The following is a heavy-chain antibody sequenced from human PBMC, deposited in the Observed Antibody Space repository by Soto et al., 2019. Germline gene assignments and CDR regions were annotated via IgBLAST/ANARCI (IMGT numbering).Heavy chain of an antibody. Sequence: QVQLVQSGAEVKKPGASVKVSCKASGYTFTSYGISWVRQAPGQGLEWMGWISAYNGNTNYAQKLQGRVTMTTDTATITAYMELRSLRSDDTAVYYCASYHLNSYYYGMDVWGQGTTVTVSS. CDR2: ISAYNGNT. V-gene: IGHV1-18*01. CDR1: GYTFTSYG. J-gene: IGHJ6*02. CDR3: ASYHLNSYYYGMDV.